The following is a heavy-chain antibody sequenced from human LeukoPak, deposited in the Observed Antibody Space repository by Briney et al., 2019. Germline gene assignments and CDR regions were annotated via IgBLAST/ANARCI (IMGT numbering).Heavy chain of an antibody. Sequence: GESLKISCKGSGYSFTGYWIGWVRQMPGKGLEWMGIIYPGDSDTRYSPSFQGQVTISADKSISTAYLQWSSLKASDTAIYYCARHWYCGGDCYSGAFDIWGQGTMVTVSS. CDR2: IYPGDSDT. CDR3: ARHWYCGGDCYSGAFDI. CDR1: GYSFTGYW. D-gene: IGHD2-21*02. J-gene: IGHJ3*02. V-gene: IGHV5-51*01.